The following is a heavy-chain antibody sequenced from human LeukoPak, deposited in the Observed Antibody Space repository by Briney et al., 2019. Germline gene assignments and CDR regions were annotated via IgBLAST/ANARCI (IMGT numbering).Heavy chain of an antibody. D-gene: IGHD6-13*01. CDR2: ISSSSSYI. Sequence: GGSLRLSCAASGFTFSSYSMNWVRQAPGKGLEWVSSISSSSSYIYYADSVKGRFTISRDSAKNSLYLQMNSLRAEDTAVYYCASTAAGTLTYWFDPWGQGTLVTVSS. CDR1: GFTFSSYS. V-gene: IGHV3-21*01. J-gene: IGHJ5*02. CDR3: ASTAAGTLTYWFDP.